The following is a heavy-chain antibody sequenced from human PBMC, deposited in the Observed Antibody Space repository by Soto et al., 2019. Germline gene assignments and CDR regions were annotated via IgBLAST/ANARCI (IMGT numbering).Heavy chain of an antibody. CDR1: GYTFTSYY. J-gene: IGHJ4*02. D-gene: IGHD5-18*01. V-gene: IGHV1-46*01. Sequence: QVQLVQSGAEVKKPGASVKVSCKASGYTFTSYYVHWVRQAPGEGHEWMGIINPSGGSTTYAQKFQGRVTMTRNTSTSKVYMERSSLRSEDTGVCYCARVGGYSYGGGDYWGQGTLVTVSS. CDR2: INPSGGST. CDR3: ARVGGYSYGGGDY.